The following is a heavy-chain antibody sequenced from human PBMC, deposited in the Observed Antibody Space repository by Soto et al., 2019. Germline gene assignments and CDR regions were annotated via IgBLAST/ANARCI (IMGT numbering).Heavy chain of an antibody. CDR1: GFTFSYFY. J-gene: IGHJ6*02. CDR3: ARGLCSSSSCSHSYGMDV. D-gene: IGHD2-2*01. CDR2: ISGAGSTI. V-gene: IGHV3-11*01. Sequence: QVQLAESGGDLVKPGGSLRLSCEASGFTFSYFYMSWIRQAPGKGLEWVSYISGAGSTIYYADSVRGRFTISRDNAKKSLYLQMNSLRDEDTAVYYCARGLCSSSSCSHSYGMDVWGQGTTVTVSS.